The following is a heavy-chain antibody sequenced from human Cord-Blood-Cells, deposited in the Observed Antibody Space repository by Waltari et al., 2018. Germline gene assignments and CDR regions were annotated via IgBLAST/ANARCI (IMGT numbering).Heavy chain of an antibody. J-gene: IGHJ3*02. CDR1: GGTFSSYH. V-gene: IGHV1-69*01. CDR2: IFPIFGTA. Sequence: QVQLVQSGAEVKKAGSSGKVSCQASGGTFSSYHVSWVRLAPGQGLEWMGGIFPIFGTANYAQKFQGRVTITADESTSTAYMELSSLRAEDTAVYYCARGAWDLGIGGAFDIWGQGTMVTVSS. D-gene: IGHD7-27*01. CDR3: ARGAWDLGIGGAFDI.